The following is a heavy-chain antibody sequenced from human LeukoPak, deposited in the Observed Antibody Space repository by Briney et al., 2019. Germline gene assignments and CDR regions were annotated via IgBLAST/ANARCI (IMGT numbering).Heavy chain of an antibody. J-gene: IGHJ5*02. D-gene: IGHD2-15*01. CDR3: ARDGSGGPQTNWFDP. V-gene: IGHV3-11*06. Sequence: GGSLRLSCAASGFTFSDYYMSWIRQAPGKGLEWVSYISSSSSHTNYADSVKGRFTISRDNAKNSLYLQMNSLRAEDTAVYYCARDGSGGPQTNWFDPWGQGTLVTVSS. CDR2: ISSSSSHT. CDR1: GFTFSDYY.